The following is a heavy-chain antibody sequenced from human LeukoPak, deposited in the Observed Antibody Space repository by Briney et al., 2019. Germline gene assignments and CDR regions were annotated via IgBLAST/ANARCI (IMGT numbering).Heavy chain of an antibody. D-gene: IGHD2-2*01. CDR1: GGSISSSSYY. Sequence: SETLSLTCTVSGGSISSSSYYWGWIRQPPGKGLEWIGIIYYSGSTYYNPSLRSRLTISVDTSKNQFSLKLSSVTATDTAVYYCARRGYCSSTSCYEYWFDPWGQGTLVTVSS. CDR2: IYYSGST. J-gene: IGHJ5*02. V-gene: IGHV4-39*01. CDR3: ARRGYCSSTSCYEYWFDP.